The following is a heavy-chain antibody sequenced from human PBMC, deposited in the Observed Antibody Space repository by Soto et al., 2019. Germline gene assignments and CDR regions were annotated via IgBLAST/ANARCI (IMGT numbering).Heavy chain of an antibody. CDR3: ARRKSCGDRGAFDI. CDR1: GFTFTSYS. V-gene: IGHV3-48*01. D-gene: IGHD4-17*01. CDR2: ISSSSSTI. Sequence: GGSLRLSCAASGFTFTSYSLNWVRQAPGRGLEWISYISSSSSTIYYADSVRGRFTISRDNARNSLYLQMNSLRAEDTAVYYCARRKSCGDRGAFDIWCQGTKVTVSS. J-gene: IGHJ3*02.